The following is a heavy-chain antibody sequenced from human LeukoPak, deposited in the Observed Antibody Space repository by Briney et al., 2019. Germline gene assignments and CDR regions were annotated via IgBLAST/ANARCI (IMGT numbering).Heavy chain of an antibody. CDR1: GFTFSSYW. CDR3: ASLKGITMVRGENWFDP. V-gene: IGHV3-7*01. CDR2: IKQDGSEK. J-gene: IGHJ5*02. Sequence: GGSLRLSCAASGFTFSSYWMSWVRQAPGKGLEWVANIKQDGSEKYYVDSVKGRFTISRDNAKNSLYLQMNSLRAEDTAVYYCASLKGITMVRGENWFDPWGQGTLVTVSS. D-gene: IGHD3-10*01.